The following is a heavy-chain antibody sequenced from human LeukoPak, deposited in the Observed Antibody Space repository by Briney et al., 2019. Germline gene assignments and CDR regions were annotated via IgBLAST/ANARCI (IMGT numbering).Heavy chain of an antibody. CDR3: ARHDMDVAGAGLDYFDS. D-gene: IGHD6-13*01. V-gene: IGHV4-59*08. CDR1: GGSISRYY. CDR2: ISYSRST. Sequence: SETLSLTCTVSGGSISRYYWSWIRQPPGEGLEWVGYISYSRSTNYNPSLKSPVTLSVDTSKNQVSLKLSSVTATDTAVYYCARHDMDVAGAGLDYFDSSGQGTLGTVSS. J-gene: IGHJ4*02.